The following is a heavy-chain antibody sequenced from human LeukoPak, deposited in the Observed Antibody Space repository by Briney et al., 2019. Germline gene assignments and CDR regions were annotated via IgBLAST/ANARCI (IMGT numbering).Heavy chain of an antibody. Sequence: GGSLRLSCAASGFTFSSYGMHWVRQAPGKGLEWVARIWYDGSSKYYADSVKGRFTISRENSKNTLYLQMNTLRAEDTAVYYCARDPYCTNGVCYGDSFDYWGQGTLVTVSS. CDR1: GFTFSSYG. CDR3: ARDPYCTNGVCYGDSFDY. V-gene: IGHV3-33*01. CDR2: IWYDGSSK. D-gene: IGHD2-8*01. J-gene: IGHJ4*02.